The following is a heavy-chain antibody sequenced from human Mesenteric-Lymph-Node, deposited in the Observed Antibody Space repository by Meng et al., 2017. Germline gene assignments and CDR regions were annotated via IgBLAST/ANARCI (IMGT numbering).Heavy chain of an antibody. CDR1: GFTFSDYY. Sequence: QGQVVRSGGGLVKPGGSLRLSCAASGFTFSDYYMSWIRQAPGKGLEWVSYISSPGSTIYYADSVKGRFTISRDNSKTSLYLQMNSLRAEDTAVYYCARRGLGWHHDYWGQGTLVTVSS. CDR3: ARRGLGWHHDY. CDR2: ISSPGSTI. D-gene: IGHD3-10*01. J-gene: IGHJ4*02. V-gene: IGHV3-11*01.